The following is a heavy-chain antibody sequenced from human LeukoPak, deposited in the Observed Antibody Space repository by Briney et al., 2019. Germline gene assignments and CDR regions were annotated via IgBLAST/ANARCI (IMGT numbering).Heavy chain of an antibody. D-gene: IGHD3-22*01. J-gene: IGHJ4*02. V-gene: IGHV3-23*01. CDR3: YYYDSSGFFPQTKIDY. Sequence: GRSLRLSCAVSGFSFSTYSMDWVRQAPGKGLEWVSGITGSGANTYYTDSVKGRFTISRDNSKNTLYLRMNSLRAEDTAVYYCYYYDSSGFFPQTKIDYWGQGTLVTVSS. CDR1: GFSFSTYS. CDR2: ITGSGANT.